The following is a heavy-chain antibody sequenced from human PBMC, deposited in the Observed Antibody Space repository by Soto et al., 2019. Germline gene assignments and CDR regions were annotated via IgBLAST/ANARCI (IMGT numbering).Heavy chain of an antibody. D-gene: IGHD2-8*02. CDR1: GFTFSSYW. V-gene: IGHV3-74*01. CDR2: INSDGSST. CDR3: ARVRGTGGYPKDY. J-gene: IGHJ4*02. Sequence: GGSLRLSCAASGFTFSSYWMHWVRQAPGKGLVWVSRINSDGSSTSYADSVKGRFTISRDNAKNTLYLQMNSLRAADTAVYYCARVRGTGGYPKDYWGQGTLVTVSS.